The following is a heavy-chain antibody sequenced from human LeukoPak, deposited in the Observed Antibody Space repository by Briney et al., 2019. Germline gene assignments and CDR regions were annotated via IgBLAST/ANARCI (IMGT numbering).Heavy chain of an antibody. D-gene: IGHD3-3*01. CDR3: AKDQNRRFLEWLLAGGHDY. Sequence: GGSLRLSWAASGFPFSSCTMSWVRQAPGKGPEWVSAISCSGGSTYSAGAVKGRFTITRDNSSKSLYLKMNSLRAEDTGVYYCAKDQNRRFLEWLLAGGHDYWGQGTLVTVSS. J-gene: IGHJ4*02. V-gene: IGHV3-23*01. CDR2: ISCSGGST. CDR1: GFPFSSCT.